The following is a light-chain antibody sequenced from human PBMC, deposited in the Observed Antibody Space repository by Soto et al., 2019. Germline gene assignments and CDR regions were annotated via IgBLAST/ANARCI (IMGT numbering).Light chain of an antibody. Sequence: EIVLTQSPATLSLSPGERATLSCRASQSVSSYLAWYQQKPGQAPRLLIYDASNRATGIPARFSGSGSGTDFALNISSLEPDDFAVYYCQHRSNWPSTFGGGTKVEIK. CDR3: QHRSNWPST. V-gene: IGKV3-11*01. CDR2: DAS. CDR1: QSVSSY. J-gene: IGKJ4*01.